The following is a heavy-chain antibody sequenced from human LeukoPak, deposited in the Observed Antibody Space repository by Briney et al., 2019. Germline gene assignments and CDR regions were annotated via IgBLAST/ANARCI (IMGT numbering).Heavy chain of an antibody. V-gene: IGHV3-23*01. CDR2: VSGRDYNT. D-gene: IGHD3-9*01. CDR3: AKWWDYDILTGYYDPDY. CDR1: RFTFTNYS. J-gene: IGHJ4*02. Sequence: GGSLRLSCAASRFTFTNYSRYWVRQAPGKGLEWVSAVSGRDYNTYYADSVTGWFTLSRDTSKNPLFLQMNSLRAEDTAVYYCAKWWDYDILTGYYDPDYWGQGTLVTVSS.